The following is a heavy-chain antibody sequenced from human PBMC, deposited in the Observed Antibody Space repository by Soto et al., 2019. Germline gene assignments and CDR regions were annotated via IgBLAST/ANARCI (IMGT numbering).Heavy chain of an antibody. CDR3: AGESHDILTRPPWVSYFDL. CDR2: INDRGSI. D-gene: IGHD3-9*01. Sequence: QVQLQQWGAGPLRPLETLSLTCGVSGGSFSGYYSAWIRQSQGTGLEWIGEINDRGSINYNPSMNSRVSISVDTSKNHYSMNLRSVTAADTAVYYCAGESHDILTRPPWVSYFDLWGRGTLLTMSS. V-gene: IGHV4-34*01. J-gene: IGHJ2*01. CDR1: GGSFSGYY.